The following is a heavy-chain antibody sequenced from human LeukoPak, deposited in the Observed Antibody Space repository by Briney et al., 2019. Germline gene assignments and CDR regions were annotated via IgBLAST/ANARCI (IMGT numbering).Heavy chain of an antibody. V-gene: IGHV3-23*01. Sequence: GGSLRLSCAASGFTFSSYAMSWVRQAPGKGLEWVSAISGSGGSTYYADSVKGRFTISRDNSKNTLYLQMNSLRAEDTAVYYCAKTAWYYDFGSGYYEGWADYYYYYMDVWGKGTTVTVSS. CDR1: GFTFSSYA. D-gene: IGHD3-3*01. CDR2: ISGSGGST. J-gene: IGHJ6*03. CDR3: AKTAWYYDFGSGYYEGWADYYYYYMDV.